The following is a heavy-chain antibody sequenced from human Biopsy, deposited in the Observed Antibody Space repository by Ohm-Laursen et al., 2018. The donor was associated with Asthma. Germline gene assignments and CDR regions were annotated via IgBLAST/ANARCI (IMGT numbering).Heavy chain of an antibody. CDR1: GFSLDDYA. J-gene: IGHJ6*02. V-gene: IGHV3-9*01. Sequence: SLRLSCSASGFSLDDYAMYWVRQGPGKGLEWVAGISWNSGSSAYADSVKGRFTIPRDNAKNSLYLQVNSLGPEDTAVYYCARDMGAGPNQPPSGSGSSHLYGMDVWGQGTTVTVSS. CDR3: ARDMGAGPNQPPSGSGSSHLYGMDV. CDR2: ISWNSGSS. D-gene: IGHD3-10*01.